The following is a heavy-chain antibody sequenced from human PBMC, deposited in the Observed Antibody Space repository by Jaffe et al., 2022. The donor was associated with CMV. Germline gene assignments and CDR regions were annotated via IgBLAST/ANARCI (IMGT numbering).Heavy chain of an antibody. CDR3: ARGASQYCSGGTCYVDY. V-gene: IGHV3-23*04. CDR2: ISGSGGNT. Sequence: EVQLVESGGGLVQPGGSLRLSCAASGFTFSSYAMSWVRQAPGKGLEWVSAISGSGGNTYYADSVKGRFTMSRDNSKKTLYLQMNSLRAEDTAVYYCARGASQYCSGGTCYVDYWGQGTLVTVSS. D-gene: IGHD2-15*01. J-gene: IGHJ4*02. CDR1: GFTFSSYA.